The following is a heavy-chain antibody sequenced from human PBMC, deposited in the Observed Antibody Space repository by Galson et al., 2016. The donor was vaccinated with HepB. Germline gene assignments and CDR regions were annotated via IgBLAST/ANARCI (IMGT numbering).Heavy chain of an antibody. D-gene: IGHD2-8*01. J-gene: IGHJ6*02. CDR1: GFTFSDHY. Sequence: SLRLSCAASGFTFSDHYMSWIRQAPGKGLEWVSYINSAANTIYYADSVKGRFTISRDNANNSLYLQMNSLRAEDSAVYYCARDPAGLGYWSNGVCYSNFYYGLDVWGQGTTVTVSS. CDR2: INSAANTI. CDR3: ARDPAGLGYWSNGVCYSNFYYGLDV. V-gene: IGHV3-11*01.